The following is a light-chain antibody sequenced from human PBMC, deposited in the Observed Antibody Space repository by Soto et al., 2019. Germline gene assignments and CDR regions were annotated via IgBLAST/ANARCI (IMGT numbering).Light chain of an antibody. Sequence: DIQMTQSPSTLSASVGYRFTITCRASQSISSWLAWYQQKPGKAPKLLIYDASSLESGVPSRFSGSGSGTEFTLTISSLQPDDLATYYCQQYSSYSRTFGQGTTGDIK. CDR1: QSISSW. CDR2: DAS. CDR3: QQYSSYSRT. J-gene: IGKJ1*01. V-gene: IGKV1-5*01.